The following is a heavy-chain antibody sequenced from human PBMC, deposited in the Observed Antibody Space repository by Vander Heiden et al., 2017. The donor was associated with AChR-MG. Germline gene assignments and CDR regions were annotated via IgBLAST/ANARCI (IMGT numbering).Heavy chain of an antibody. CDR2: IIPILGIA. V-gene: IGHV1-69*04. D-gene: IGHD6-13*01. CDR3: ARTPTGYLYGMDV. CDR1: GGTFSSYV. J-gene: IGHJ6*02. Sequence: QVQLLPSGVELQHSESLVQAACTDSGGTFSSYVISWVRQARGQGLAWMGSIIPILGIANYAQKFQGRVTITADKSTSTAYMELSSLRSEDTAVYYCARTPTGYLYGMDVWGQGTTVTFSS.